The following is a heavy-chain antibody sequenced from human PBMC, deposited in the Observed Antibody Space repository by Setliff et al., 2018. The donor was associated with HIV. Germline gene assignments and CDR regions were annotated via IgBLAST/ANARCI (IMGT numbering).Heavy chain of an antibody. Sequence: KPSETLSLTCSVSGGSISSYYWSWIRQPPGKGLEWIGDIYYSGMTNYNPSLKSRVTISVDTSKNQFSLKLYSVTAADTAVYYCARAYFGSGIYYWGQGTLVTVSS. V-gene: IGHV4-59*08. CDR1: GGSISSYY. CDR3: ARAYFGSGIYY. J-gene: IGHJ4*02. CDR2: IYYSGMT. D-gene: IGHD3-10*01.